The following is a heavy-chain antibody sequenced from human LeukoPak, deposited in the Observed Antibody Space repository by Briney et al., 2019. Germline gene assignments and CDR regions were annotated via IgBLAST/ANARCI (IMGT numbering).Heavy chain of an antibody. CDR2: INPNSGAT. V-gene: IGHV1-2*02. CDR1: GYTFTAYY. J-gene: IGHJ4*01. Sequence: VKVSCKASGYTFTAYYMHWVRQAPGQGLEWMGWINPNSGATIYAQNFQGRVTMTTDTSISTAYMELTRLGSDDTAVYYCARPGSFASWGKEPWSPSPQ. CDR3: ARPGSFAS. D-gene: IGHD6-25*01.